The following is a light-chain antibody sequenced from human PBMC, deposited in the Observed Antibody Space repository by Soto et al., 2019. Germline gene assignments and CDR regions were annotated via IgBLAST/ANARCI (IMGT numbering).Light chain of an antibody. J-gene: IGKJ2*01. V-gene: IGKV3-20*01. Sequence: EIVLTQSPGTLSLSPGERATLSCRASQSVSSSSYLAWYQQKPGQDPRLLIYGASSRATGIPDRFSGSGSATDFTLTISSLEPEDFAVYYCRQYGSSPSYTFGQGTKLEIK. CDR2: GAS. CDR3: RQYGSSPSYT. CDR1: QSVSSSSY.